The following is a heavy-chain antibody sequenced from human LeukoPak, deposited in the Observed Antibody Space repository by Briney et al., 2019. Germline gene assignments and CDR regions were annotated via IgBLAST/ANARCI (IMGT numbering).Heavy chain of an antibody. D-gene: IGHD3-10*01. CDR1: GGSISSSSYY. CDR3: ARDRYGSEPY. J-gene: IGHJ4*02. Sequence: SETLSLTCTVSGGSISSSSYYWGWIRQPPGKGLEWIGSIYYSGSTYYNPSLKSRVTISVDTSKNQFSLKLSSVTAADTAVYYCARDRYGSEPYWGQGTLVTVSS. CDR2: IYYSGST. V-gene: IGHV4-39*01.